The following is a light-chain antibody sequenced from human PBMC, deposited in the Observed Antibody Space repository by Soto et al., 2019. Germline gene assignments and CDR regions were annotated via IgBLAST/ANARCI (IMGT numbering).Light chain of an antibody. CDR3: ATWDYSLSAWV. Sequence: QSVLTQPPSVSAAPGQKFTISCSGSSSNIGNNYVSWYQQFPETAPKLLIYENNMRPSGIPDRFSGSKSGTSATLGITGLQTGDEADYYCATWDYSLSAWVFGGGTQLTVL. V-gene: IGLV1-51*02. J-gene: IGLJ3*02. CDR1: SSNIGNNY. CDR2: ENN.